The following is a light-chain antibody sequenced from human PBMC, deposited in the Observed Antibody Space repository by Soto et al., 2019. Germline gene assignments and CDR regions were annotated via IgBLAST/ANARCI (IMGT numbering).Light chain of an antibody. CDR2: GAS. J-gene: IGKJ3*01. CDR1: QSVSSSY. V-gene: IGKV3-20*01. Sequence: EIVLTQSPGTLSLSPGERATLSCRASQSVSSSYLGWYQQKPGQAPRLPIYGASSRATGIRDRFSGSGSGRDFTLTIGRLEPEDFAVYYCQQYGSSPFTVGPGTTVDIK. CDR3: QQYGSSPFT.